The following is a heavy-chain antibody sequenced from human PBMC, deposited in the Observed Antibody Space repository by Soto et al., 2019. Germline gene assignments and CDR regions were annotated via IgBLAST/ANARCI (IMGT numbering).Heavy chain of an antibody. D-gene: IGHD4-17*01. CDR2: ISSSSYI. J-gene: IGHJ3*02. CDR1: GFTFSSYS. Sequence: EVQLMESGGGLVKPGGSLRLSCAASGFTFSSYSMNWVRQAPGKGLEWVSSISSSSYIYYADSVKGRFTISRDNAKNSLCLQMNSLRAEDTAVYYCARFYDYGGNSDSTDAFDIWGQGTMVTVSS. CDR3: ARFYDYGGNSDSTDAFDI. V-gene: IGHV3-21*01.